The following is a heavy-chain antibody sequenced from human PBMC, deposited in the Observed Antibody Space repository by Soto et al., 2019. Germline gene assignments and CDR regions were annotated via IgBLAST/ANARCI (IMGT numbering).Heavy chain of an antibody. D-gene: IGHD3-9*01. Sequence: PSETLSLTCTVSGGSISSGDYYWSWIRQPPGKGLEWIGYIYYSGSTYYNPSLKSRVTISVDTSKNQFSLKLSSVTAADTAVYYGARRGDILTPDFDYWGQGTLVTVSS. CDR3: ARRGDILTPDFDY. J-gene: IGHJ4*02. CDR1: GGSISSGDYY. V-gene: IGHV4-30-4*01. CDR2: IYYSGST.